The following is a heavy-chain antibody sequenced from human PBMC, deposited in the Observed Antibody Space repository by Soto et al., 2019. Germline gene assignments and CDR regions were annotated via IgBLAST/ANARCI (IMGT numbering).Heavy chain of an antibody. D-gene: IGHD6-13*01. V-gene: IGHV3-33*01. Sequence: GGSLRLSCAASGFTFSSYGMHWVRQAPGKGLEWVAVIWYDGSNKYYADSVKGRFTISRDNSKNTLYLQMNSLRAEDTAVYYCARGSRQQLVRGYYYYYGMDVWGQGTTVTVSS. CDR1: GFTFSSYG. CDR2: IWYDGSNK. J-gene: IGHJ6*02. CDR3: ARGSRQQLVRGYYYYYGMDV.